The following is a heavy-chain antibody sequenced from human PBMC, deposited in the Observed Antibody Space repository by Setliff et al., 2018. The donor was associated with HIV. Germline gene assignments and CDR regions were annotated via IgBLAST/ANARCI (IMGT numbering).Heavy chain of an antibody. CDR1: GYSISSGYY. V-gene: IGHV4-38-2*02. J-gene: IGHJ5*02. CDR2: IYYTGST. Sequence: PSETLSLTCTVSGYSISSGYYWSWIRQPPGKGLEWIGSIYYTGSTDYNPSLKSRVTISVDTSKNQFSLKLSSVTAADTAVYYCAREEDYNFWSGYDWFDPWGQGTLVTVSS. D-gene: IGHD3-3*01. CDR3: AREEDYNFWSGYDWFDP.